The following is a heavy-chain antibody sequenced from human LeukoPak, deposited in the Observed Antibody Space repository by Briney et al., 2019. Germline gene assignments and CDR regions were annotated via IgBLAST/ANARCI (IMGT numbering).Heavy chain of an antibody. Sequence: PSETLSLTCTVSGGSISSSSYYWGWIRQPPGKGLEWIGSIYYSGSTYYNPSLKSRVTISVDTSKNQFSLKLSSVTAAGTAVYYCARPSFGVVYFDYWGQGTLVTVSS. CDR1: GGSISSSSYY. V-gene: IGHV4-39*01. J-gene: IGHJ4*02. D-gene: IGHD3-3*01. CDR2: IYYSGST. CDR3: ARPSFGVVYFDY.